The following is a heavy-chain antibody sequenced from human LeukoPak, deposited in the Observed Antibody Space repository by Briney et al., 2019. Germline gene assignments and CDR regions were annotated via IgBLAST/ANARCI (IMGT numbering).Heavy chain of an antibody. CDR2: ISSSGSTI. Sequence: GGSLRLSCAASGFTFSSYEMNWVRQAPGKGLEWVSYISSSGSTIYYADSVKGRFTISRDNAKNSLYLQMNSLRAEDTAVYYCARELVVPLDVWGKGTTVTISS. J-gene: IGHJ6*04. D-gene: IGHD2-2*01. V-gene: IGHV3-48*03. CDR1: GFTFSSYE. CDR3: ARELVVPLDV.